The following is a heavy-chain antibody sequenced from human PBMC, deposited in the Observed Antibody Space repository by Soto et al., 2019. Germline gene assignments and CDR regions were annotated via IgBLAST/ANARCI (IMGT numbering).Heavy chain of an antibody. CDR2: IYDSGSA. CDR1: GGSIGGGGFY. V-gene: IGHV4-31*02. Sequence: QMQLQESGPGLVKPSQTLSLTCTVSGGSIGGGGFYWTWVRLRPGEGLEWIGNIYDSGSAYYNPSLASRISMSIDTSKNQFSLSLTSVTVADTALYYCARAVILTTTNILDLWGPGTMVAASS. J-gene: IGHJ3*01. D-gene: IGHD4-17*01. CDR3: ARAVILTTTNILDL.